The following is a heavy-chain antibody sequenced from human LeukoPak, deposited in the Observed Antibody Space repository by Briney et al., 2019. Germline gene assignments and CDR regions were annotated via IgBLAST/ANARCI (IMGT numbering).Heavy chain of an antibody. CDR1: GGTFSSYA. CDR3: AREGGAGSWRDYYYYMDV. V-gene: IGHV1-69*13. D-gene: IGHD6-13*01. Sequence: ASVKVSCKASGGTFSSYAISWVRQAPGQGLEWMGGIIPIFGTANYAQKFQGRVTITADESTSTAYVELSSLRSEDTAVYYCAREGGAGSWRDYYYYMDVWGKGTTVTISS. CDR2: IIPIFGTA. J-gene: IGHJ6*03.